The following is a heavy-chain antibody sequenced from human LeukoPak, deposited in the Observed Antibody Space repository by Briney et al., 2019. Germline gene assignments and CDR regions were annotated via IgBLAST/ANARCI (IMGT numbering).Heavy chain of an antibody. CDR2: ISSSGSTI. CDR1: GFTFSSYW. Sequence: GGSLRLSCAASGFTFSSYWMSWIRQAPGKGLEWVSYISSSGSTIYYADSVKGRFTISRDNAKNSLYLQMNSLRAEDTAVYYCARARSYYYGSGSSGYWGQGTLVTVSS. V-gene: IGHV3-11*01. CDR3: ARARSYYYGSGSSGY. J-gene: IGHJ4*02. D-gene: IGHD3-10*01.